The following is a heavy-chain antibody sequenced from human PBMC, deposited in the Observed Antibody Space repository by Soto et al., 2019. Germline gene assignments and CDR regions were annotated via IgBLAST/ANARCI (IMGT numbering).Heavy chain of an antibody. CDR1: GGSFSGYY. CDR2: INHSGST. CDR3: ARDKITGLFDY. D-gene: IGHD2-8*02. Sequence: SETLSLTCAGYGGSFSGYYWTWIRQPPGTGLEWIGEINHSGSTNYNPSLKSRVTISVDTSKNQFSLKLTSVTAADTAVYYCARDKITGLFDYWGQRTLVPVSS. J-gene: IGHJ4*02. V-gene: IGHV4-34*01.